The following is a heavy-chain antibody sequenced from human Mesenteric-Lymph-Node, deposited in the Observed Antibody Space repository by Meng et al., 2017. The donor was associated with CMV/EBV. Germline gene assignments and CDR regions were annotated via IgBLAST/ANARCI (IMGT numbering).Heavy chain of an antibody. V-gene: IGHV1-24*01. CDR1: GYTLTELS. Sequence: ASVKVSCKVSGYTLTELSRHWVRQAPGKGLEWMGGFDPEHGETIYAQKFQGRVTMTEDTSTDTAYMELSNLRFEDTAVYYCARFGRWFGETPAVWGQGTLVTVSS. CDR3: ARFGRWFGETPAV. D-gene: IGHD3-10*01. CDR2: FDPEHGET. J-gene: IGHJ4*02.